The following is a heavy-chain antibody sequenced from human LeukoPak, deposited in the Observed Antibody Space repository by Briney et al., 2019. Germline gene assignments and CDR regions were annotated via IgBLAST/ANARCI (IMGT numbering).Heavy chain of an antibody. CDR1: GGSISSGGYY. J-gene: IGHJ3*02. CDR2: IYYSGST. Sequence: SSQTLSLTCTVSGGSISSGGYYWSWICQHPGKGLEWIGYIYYSGSTYYNPSLKSRVTISVDTSKNQFSLKLSSVTAADTAVYYCARRDRYYYDSSGYARGGFDIWGQGTMVTVSS. V-gene: IGHV4-31*03. CDR3: ARRDRYYYDSSGYARGGFDI. D-gene: IGHD3-22*01.